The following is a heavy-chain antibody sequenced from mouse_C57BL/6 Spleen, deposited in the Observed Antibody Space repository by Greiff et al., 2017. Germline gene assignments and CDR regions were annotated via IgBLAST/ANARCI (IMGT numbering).Heavy chain of an antibody. J-gene: IGHJ3*01. CDR3: GRNGRSDDYYGRFAY. D-gene: IGHD1-2*01. Sequence: EVQRVESGGDLVKPGGSLKLSCAASGFTFSSYGMSWVRQTPDKRLEWVATISSGGSYTYYPDSVKGRFTISRDNAKNNMYLQMSSLKYEDTAMYYCGRNGRSDDYYGRFAYWGQGTLVTVSA. V-gene: IGHV5-6*01. CDR2: ISSGGSYT. CDR1: GFTFSSYG.